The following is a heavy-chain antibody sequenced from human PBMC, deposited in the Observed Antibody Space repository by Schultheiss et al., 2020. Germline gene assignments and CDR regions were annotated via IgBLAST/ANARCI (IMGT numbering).Heavy chain of an antibody. CDR3: ARVGGGGAFDI. CDR2: IYHSGST. V-gene: IGHV4-34*09. J-gene: IGHJ3*02. CDR1: GGSFSGYY. Sequence: SQTLSLTCAVYGGSFSGYYWSWIRQPPGKGLEWIGEIYHSGSTNYNPSLKSRVTISVDTSKNQFSLKLSSVTAADTAVYYCARVGGGGAFDIWGQGTMVTVSS. D-gene: IGHD3-16*01.